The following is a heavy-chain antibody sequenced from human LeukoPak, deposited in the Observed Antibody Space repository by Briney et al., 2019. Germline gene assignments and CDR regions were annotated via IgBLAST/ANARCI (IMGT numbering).Heavy chain of an antibody. CDR3: ARGTTTVLLGY. CDR1: GGSISSYY. J-gene: IGHJ4*02. V-gene: IGHV4-59*12. D-gene: IGHD4-17*01. CDR2: IYYSGST. Sequence: SETLSLTCTVSGGSISSYYWSWIRQPPGKGLEWIGYIYYSGSTNYNPSLKSRVTISVDTSKNQFSLKLSSVTAADTAVYYCARGTTTVLLGYWGQGTLVTVSS.